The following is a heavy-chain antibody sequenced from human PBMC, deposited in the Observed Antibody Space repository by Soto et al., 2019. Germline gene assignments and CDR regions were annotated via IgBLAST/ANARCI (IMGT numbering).Heavy chain of an antibody. Sequence: GGSLRLSCAASGFTFSSYAMHWVRQAPGKGLEWVAVISYDGSNKYYADSVKGRFTISRDNSKNTLYLQMNSLRAEDTAVYYCARDKTLDGYNSYYFDYWGQGTLVTVSS. CDR3: ARDKTLDGYNSYYFDY. V-gene: IGHV3-30-3*01. D-gene: IGHD5-12*01. CDR2: ISYDGSNK. CDR1: GFTFSSYA. J-gene: IGHJ4*02.